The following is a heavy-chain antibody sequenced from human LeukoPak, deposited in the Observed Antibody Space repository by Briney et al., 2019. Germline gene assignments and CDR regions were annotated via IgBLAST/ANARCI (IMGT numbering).Heavy chain of an antibody. Sequence: GASVKVTCKASVGTFSSYAICWVRQAPVQGLEWMGWINPNSGGTNYAQKFQGRVTMTRDTSISTAYMELSRLRSDDTAVYYCASWDYYDSSGYVDYWGQGTLVTVSS. CDR1: VGTFSSYA. V-gene: IGHV1-2*02. D-gene: IGHD3-22*01. CDR3: ASWDYYDSSGYVDY. CDR2: INPNSGGT. J-gene: IGHJ4*02.